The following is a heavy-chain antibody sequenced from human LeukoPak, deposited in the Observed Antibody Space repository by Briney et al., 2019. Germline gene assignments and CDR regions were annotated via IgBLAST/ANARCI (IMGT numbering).Heavy chain of an antibody. J-gene: IGHJ5*02. CDR3: ARYYCIGDSCYRTNWRDP. CDR2: IYYNGNT. D-gene: IGHD2-15*01. V-gene: IGHV4-59*01. CDR1: GGSIRGYY. Sequence: PSETLSLTCTVSGGSIRGYYWSWIRQPPGKGLEWIGYIYYNGNTNYNASLKCRVTISVDTSKNQYSLNLNSVTAADTAVYYCARYYCIGDSCYRTNWRDPWGQGTLVVVSS.